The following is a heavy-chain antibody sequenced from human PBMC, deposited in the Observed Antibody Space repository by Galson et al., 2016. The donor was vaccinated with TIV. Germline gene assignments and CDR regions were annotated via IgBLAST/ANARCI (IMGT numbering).Heavy chain of an antibody. V-gene: IGHV4-31*03. J-gene: IGHJ1*01. D-gene: IGHD1-26*01. CDR1: GGSISSGGFY. CDR2: IYYSGST. CDR3: TRWADSGSYYQYFHH. Sequence: TLSLTCNVSGGSISSGGFYWSWIRQHPGKGLEWIGNIYYSGSTSYNPSLESRITLSVDTSKNQFSLNLGSVTAAATAVYYCTRWADSGSYYQYFHHWGPGTLVTVSS.